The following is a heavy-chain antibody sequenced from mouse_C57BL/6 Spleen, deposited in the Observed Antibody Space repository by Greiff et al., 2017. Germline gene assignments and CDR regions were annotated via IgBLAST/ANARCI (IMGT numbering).Heavy chain of an antibody. V-gene: IGHV1-15*01. CDR2: IDPGTGGT. Sequence: VQRVESGAELVRPGASVTLSCKASGYAFTGYEMHWVKQTPVHGLEWIGAIDPGTGGTAYNQKFKGKAILTADKSSSTAYMELRSLTSEDSAVYYCTSVYDSRVWGTGTTVTVSS. J-gene: IGHJ1*03. D-gene: IGHD2-4*01. CDR3: TSVYDSRV. CDR1: GYAFTGYE.